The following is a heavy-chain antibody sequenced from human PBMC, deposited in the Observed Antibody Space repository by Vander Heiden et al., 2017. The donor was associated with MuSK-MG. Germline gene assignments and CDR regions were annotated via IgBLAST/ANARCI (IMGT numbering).Heavy chain of an antibody. CDR1: GGTFSSYA. CDR2: IIPIFGTA. Sequence: QVQLVQSGAEVKKPGSSVKVSCKASGGTFSSYAISWVRQAPGQGLEWMGGIIPIFGTANYAQKFQGRVTMTADESTSTAYMELSSLRSEDTAVYYCARLGDYDILTGASNGPPYYFDYWGQGTLVTVSS. V-gene: IGHV1-69*01. J-gene: IGHJ4*02. D-gene: IGHD3-9*01. CDR3: ARLGDYDILTGASNGPPYYFDY.